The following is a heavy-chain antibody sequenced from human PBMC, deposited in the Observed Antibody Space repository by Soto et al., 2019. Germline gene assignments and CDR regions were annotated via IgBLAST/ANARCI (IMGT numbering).Heavy chain of an antibody. CDR3: ARQHTTGDTDLVFDP. J-gene: IGHJ5*02. CDR2: IFYSGST. CDR1: GGTIYTSVFS. Sequence: SDTTYITRSVSGGTIYTSVFSGAWIRQPPGKGLEWLANIFYSGSTFYNPSLASRVSVSVDTSKNEFSLKLRSVTAADTAVYFFARQHTTGDTDLVFDPWRQGTPVTGSS. V-gene: IGHV4-39*01. D-gene: IGHD2-21*01.